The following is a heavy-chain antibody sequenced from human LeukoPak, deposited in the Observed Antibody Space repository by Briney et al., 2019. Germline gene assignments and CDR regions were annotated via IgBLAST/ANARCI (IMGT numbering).Heavy chain of an antibody. CDR3: ARHCSGGSCYPGYYYYGMDV. CDR1: GGSISSYY. D-gene: IGHD2-15*01. CDR2: VYSSGST. J-gene: IGHJ6*02. V-gene: IGHV4-59*08. Sequence: PSETLSLTCTVSGGSISSYYWNWIRQPPGKGLEWIGYVYSSGSTNYNPSLKSRVTISVDTSKNQFSLKLSSVTAADTAVYYCARHCSGGSCYPGYYYYGMDVWGQGTTVTVSS.